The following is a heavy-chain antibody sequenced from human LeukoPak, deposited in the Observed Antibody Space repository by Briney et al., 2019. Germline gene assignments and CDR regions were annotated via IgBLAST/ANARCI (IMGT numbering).Heavy chain of an antibody. CDR1: GYTFTSYY. D-gene: IGHD4-17*01. V-gene: IGHV1-46*01. CDR3: ARLDDTVTRDRDY. CDR2: INPSGGST. Sequence: ASVTASCKASGYTFTSYYMHWVRQAPGQGLEWMGIINPSGGSTSYAQKFQGRVTMTRDMSTSTVYMELSSLRSEDTAVYYCARLDDTVTRDRDYWGQGTLVTVSS. J-gene: IGHJ4*02.